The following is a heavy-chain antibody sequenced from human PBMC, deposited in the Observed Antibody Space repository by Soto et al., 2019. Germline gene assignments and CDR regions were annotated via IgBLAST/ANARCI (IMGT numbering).Heavy chain of an antibody. CDR2: IRYDGSTE. CDR1: GFTFSTYG. D-gene: IGHD3-16*01. V-gene: IGHV3-33*01. J-gene: IGHJ3*02. Sequence: QVQLVESGGGVAQPGRSLRLSCAASGFTFSTYGMHWVRQAPGKGLEWVAVIRYDGSTENYADSVKGRFSISRDNSKNILYMEMNNVRVEDTAVYYCARYEGAVAAFDIWGQGTKVTVSS. CDR3: ARYEGAVAAFDI.